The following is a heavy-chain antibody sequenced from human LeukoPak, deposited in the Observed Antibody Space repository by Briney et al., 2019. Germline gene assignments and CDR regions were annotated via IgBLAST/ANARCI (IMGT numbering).Heavy chain of an antibody. CDR1: GGTFSSYA. Sequence: SVKVSCKASGGTFSSYAISWVRQAPGQGLEWMGGIIPIFGTANYAQKSQGRVTITADESTSTAYMELSSLRSEDTAVYYCARVSDSGSYHGDYWGQGTLVTVSS. CDR3: ARVSDSGSYHGDY. V-gene: IGHV1-69*13. CDR2: IIPIFGTA. D-gene: IGHD1-26*01. J-gene: IGHJ4*02.